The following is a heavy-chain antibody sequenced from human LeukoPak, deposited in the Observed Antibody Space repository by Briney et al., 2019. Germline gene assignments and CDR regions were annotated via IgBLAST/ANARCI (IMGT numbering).Heavy chain of an antibody. V-gene: IGHV4-59*01. CDR1: GGSITNFY. Sequence: KSSETLSLTCTVSGGSITNFYGGWIRQSPGKGLELIGYIYYSGTTNYSPSLKSRVSISVDTSKKQFSLKLSSVTAADTAVYYCARSPGGGFDIWGQGTMVTVSS. D-gene: IGHD2-15*01. CDR3: ARSPGGGFDI. J-gene: IGHJ3*02. CDR2: IYYSGTT.